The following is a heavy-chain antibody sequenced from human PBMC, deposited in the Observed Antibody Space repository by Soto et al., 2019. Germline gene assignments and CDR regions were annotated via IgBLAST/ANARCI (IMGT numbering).Heavy chain of an antibody. CDR3: ARGGAARWHYYGMDV. CDR1: GGSFSGYY. V-gene: IGHV4-34*01. D-gene: IGHD6-6*01. CDR2: INHSGGT. Sequence: SETLSLTCAVYGGSFSGYYWSWIRQPPGKGLEWIGEINHSGGTNYNPSLKSRVTISVDTSKNQFSLKLSSVTAADTTVYYCARGGAARWHYYGMDVWGQGTTVTVSS. J-gene: IGHJ6*02.